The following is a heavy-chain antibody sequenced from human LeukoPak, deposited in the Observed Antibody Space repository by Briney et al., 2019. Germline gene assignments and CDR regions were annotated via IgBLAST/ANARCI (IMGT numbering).Heavy chain of an antibody. D-gene: IGHD6-6*01. CDR2: INHSGST. CDR1: GGSSSGYY. Sequence: SETLSLTCAVYGGSSSGYYWSWIRQPPGKGLEWIGEINHSGSTNYNPSLKSRVTISVDTSKNQFSLKLSSVTAADTAVYYCARGKSSSSAYDYWGQGTLVTVSS. V-gene: IGHV4-34*01. CDR3: ARGKSSSSAYDY. J-gene: IGHJ4*02.